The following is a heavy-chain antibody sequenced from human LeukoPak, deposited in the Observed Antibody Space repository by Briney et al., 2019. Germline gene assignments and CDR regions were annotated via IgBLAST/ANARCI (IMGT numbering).Heavy chain of an antibody. CDR1: GYTFTSYG. CDR2: ISAYNGNT. Sequence: ASVKVSYKASGYTFTSYGISWVRQAPGQGLEWMGWISAYNGNTNYAQKLQGRVTMTTDTSTSTAYMELRSLRSDDTAMYYCASSFYRQTDAWGQGSLVTVSS. V-gene: IGHV1-18*01. CDR3: ASSFYRQTDA. D-gene: IGHD3-16*02. J-gene: IGHJ4*02.